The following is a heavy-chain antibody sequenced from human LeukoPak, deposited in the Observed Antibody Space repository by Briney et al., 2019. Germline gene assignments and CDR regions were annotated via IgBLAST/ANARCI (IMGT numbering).Heavy chain of an antibody. Sequence: GGSLRLSCAASGFTSSSYSMNWVRQAPGKGLEWVSYISSSSSTIYYADSVKGRFTISRDNAKNSLYLQMNSLRAEDTAVYYCARALIWGAFDIWGQGTMVTVSS. CDR1: GFTSSSYS. CDR2: ISSSSSTI. J-gene: IGHJ3*02. V-gene: IGHV3-48*01. CDR3: ARALIWGAFDI. D-gene: IGHD3-16*01.